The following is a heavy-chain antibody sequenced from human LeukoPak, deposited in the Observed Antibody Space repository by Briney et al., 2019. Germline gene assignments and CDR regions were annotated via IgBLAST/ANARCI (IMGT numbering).Heavy chain of an antibody. J-gene: IGHJ3*02. V-gene: IGHV4-30-4*08. CDR2: IYYSGST. CDR1: GGSISSGDYY. Sequence: PSETLPLTCTVSGGSISSGDYYWSWIRQPPGKGLEWIGYIYYSGSTYYNPSLKSRVTISVDTSKNQFSLKLSSVTAADTAVYYCARGVFGYSSQVGAFDIWGQGTMVTVSS. CDR3: ARGVFGYSSQVGAFDI. D-gene: IGHD6-13*01.